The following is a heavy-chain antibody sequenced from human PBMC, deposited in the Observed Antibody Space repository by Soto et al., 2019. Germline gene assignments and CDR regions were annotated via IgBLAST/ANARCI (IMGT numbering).Heavy chain of an antibody. Sequence: SLRLSCAASGFTFRDYGMHWVRQAPGKGLEWVAVIWYDGSEKYYADSVRGRFTISRDNSRTTLYLQMNSLRAEDTAVYYCARDSLSGTYYLDYCGQRTLVTVSS. CDR1: GFTFRDYG. CDR3: ARDSLSGTYYLDY. CDR2: IWYDGSEK. J-gene: IGHJ4*02. V-gene: IGHV3-33*01. D-gene: IGHD1-26*01.